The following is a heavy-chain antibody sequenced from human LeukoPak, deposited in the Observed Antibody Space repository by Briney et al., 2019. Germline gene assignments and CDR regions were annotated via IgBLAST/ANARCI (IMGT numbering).Heavy chain of an antibody. CDR3: ARGGWFGFWEYYFDY. J-gene: IGHJ4*02. CDR1: GGPFSGYY. CDR2: INHSRST. V-gene: IGHV4-34*01. Sequence: PSETLSLTCAVYGGPFSGYYWSWIRQPPGKGLEWIGEINHSRSTNYNPSLKSRVTISVDTSKNQFSLKLSSVTAADTAVYYCARGGWFGFWEYYFDYWGQGTLVTVSS. D-gene: IGHD3-10*01.